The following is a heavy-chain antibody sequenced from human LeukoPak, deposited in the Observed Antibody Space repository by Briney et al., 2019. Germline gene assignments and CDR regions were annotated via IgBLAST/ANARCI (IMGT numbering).Heavy chain of an antibody. V-gene: IGHV3-11*01. D-gene: IGHD6-13*01. CDR2: IDMSATTI. Sequence: GGSLRLSCAASGFTFSDYYMGWVRQAPGKGLECVSYIDMSATTIYYADSVKGRFTISRDNAKNSLFLQMNSLGAEDTAVYYCAKDILAAGLFFDYWGQGALVTVSS. CDR1: GFTFSDYY. J-gene: IGHJ4*02. CDR3: AKDILAAGLFFDY.